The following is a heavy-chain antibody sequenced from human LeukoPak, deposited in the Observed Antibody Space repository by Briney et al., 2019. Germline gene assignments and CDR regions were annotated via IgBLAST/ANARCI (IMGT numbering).Heavy chain of an antibody. V-gene: IGHV3-30-3*01. Sequence: GGSLRLSCAASGFTFRNYVIHWVRQASGKGLEWVAVTSSDLNVKLYADSVKGRFTISRDNSRSTLYLQMNSLRPEDTAIYYCAREGYYGSGSPPSLYFDYWGQGTLVTVSS. CDR1: GFTFRNYV. CDR2: TSSDLNVK. D-gene: IGHD3-10*01. CDR3: AREGYYGSGSPPSLYFDY. J-gene: IGHJ4*02.